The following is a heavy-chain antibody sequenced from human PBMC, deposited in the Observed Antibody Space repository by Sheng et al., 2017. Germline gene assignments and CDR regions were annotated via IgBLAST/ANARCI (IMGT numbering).Heavy chain of an antibody. V-gene: IGHV3-48*03. Sequence: EVQLVESGGGLVQPGGSLTFSCATSGFTFSNNEMNWVRQAPGKGPEWLAYISSSGGTINYADSVMGRFTISRDDAKTSLYLQMNSLRADDTAAYYCVQGNCGSDCYRRWGHGTLVTVSS. CDR1: GFTFSNNE. CDR2: ISSSGGTI. CDR3: VQGNCGSDCYRR. D-gene: IGHD2-21*01. J-gene: IGHJ4*01.